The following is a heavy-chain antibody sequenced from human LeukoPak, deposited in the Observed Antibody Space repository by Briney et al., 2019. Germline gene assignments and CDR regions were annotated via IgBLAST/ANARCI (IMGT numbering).Heavy chain of an antibody. D-gene: IGHD3-10*01. Sequence: GRSLRLSCAASGFTFDDYAMHWVRQAPGKGLEWVSGISWNSGSIGYADSVKGRFTISRDNAKNSLYLQMNSLRAEDTALYYCANGVKYYGSGSYYNPLDYWGQGTLVTVSS. V-gene: IGHV3-9*01. J-gene: IGHJ4*02. CDR2: ISWNSGSI. CDR1: GFTFDDYA. CDR3: ANGVKYYGSGSYYNPLDY.